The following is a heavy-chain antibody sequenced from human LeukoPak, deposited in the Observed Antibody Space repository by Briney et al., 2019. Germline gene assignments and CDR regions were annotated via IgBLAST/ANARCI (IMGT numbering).Heavy chain of an antibody. J-gene: IGHJ4*02. V-gene: IGHV3-30*04. CDR3: ARAARPFVGGKLYYFDY. Sequence: GGSLRLSCAASGFTFSSYAMHWVRQAPGKGLERVAVISYDGSNKYYADSVKGRFTISRDNSKNTLYLQMNSLRAEDTAVYYCARAARPFVGGKLYYFDYWGQGTLVTVSS. D-gene: IGHD6-6*01. CDR1: GFTFSSYA. CDR2: ISYDGSNK.